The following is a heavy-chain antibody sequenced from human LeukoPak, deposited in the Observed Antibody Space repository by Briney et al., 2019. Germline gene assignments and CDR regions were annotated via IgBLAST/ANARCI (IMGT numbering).Heavy chain of an antibody. Sequence: GGSLRLSCAASGFTFSSYAMHWVRQAPGKGLEWVALISYDGSNKYYADSVKGRFTISRDNSKNTLYLQMNSLRAEDTAVYYCARPYYDILTGYSSYYFDYWGQGTLVAVSS. CDR2: ISYDGSNK. V-gene: IGHV3-30-3*01. D-gene: IGHD3-9*01. CDR1: GFTFSSYA. J-gene: IGHJ4*02. CDR3: ARPYYDILTGYSSYYFDY.